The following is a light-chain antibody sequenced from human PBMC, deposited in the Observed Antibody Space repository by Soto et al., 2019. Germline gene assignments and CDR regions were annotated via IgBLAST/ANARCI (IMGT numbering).Light chain of an antibody. CDR3: QQYDNRL. CDR1: QDLSNY. CDR2: DAS. V-gene: IGKV1-33*01. Sequence: DIQMTQSPSSLSASVGDRVTITCQASQDLSNYLNWYQQKPGKAPKLLIYDASNLETGVPSRFSGSGSGTDFTFTISSLPPEDIATYYCQQYDNRLFGPGTKVDIK. J-gene: IGKJ3*01.